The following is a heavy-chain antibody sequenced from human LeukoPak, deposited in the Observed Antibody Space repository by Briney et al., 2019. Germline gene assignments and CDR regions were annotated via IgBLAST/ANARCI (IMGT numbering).Heavy chain of an antibody. CDR3: ARHGSWSFDY. CDR2: ITSGSGSNV. Sequence: PGGSLRLSCAASGFTASSNYMSWVRQAPGKGLEWVSAITSGSGSNVYYTDSLKGRFTISRDNSKNTLYLQMNSLRAEDTAVYYCARHGSWSFDYWGQGALVTVSS. V-gene: IGHV3-23*01. D-gene: IGHD6-13*01. CDR1: GFTASSNY. J-gene: IGHJ4*02.